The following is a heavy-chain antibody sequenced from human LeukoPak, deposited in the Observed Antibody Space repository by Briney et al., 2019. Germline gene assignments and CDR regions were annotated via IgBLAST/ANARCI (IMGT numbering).Heavy chain of an antibody. CDR3: AREMSRVGYFDY. V-gene: IGHV4-4*07. J-gene: IGHJ4*02. CDR1: GGSISSYY. CDR2: IYTIGST. D-gene: IGHD5/OR15-5a*01. Sequence: SETPSLTCTVSGGSISSYYWSWIRQPAGKGLEWIGRIYTIGSTNYNPSLKSRVTMSVDTSKNQFSLKLSSVTAADTAVYYCAREMSRVGYFDYWGQGTLVTVSS.